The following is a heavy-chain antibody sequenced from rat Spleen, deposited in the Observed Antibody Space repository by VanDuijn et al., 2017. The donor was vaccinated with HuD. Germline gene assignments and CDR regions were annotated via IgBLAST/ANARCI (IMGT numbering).Heavy chain of an antibody. CDR3: ARWGVYLPGDY. CDR1: GFNFNDHW. V-gene: IGHV4-2*01. J-gene: IGHJ2*01. CDR2: INKDSRTI. Sequence: EVKLVESGGGLVQPGRSLKLSCAASGFNFNDHWMGWVRQAPGKGLEWIGEINKDSRTIKYSPSLKDKFTISRDNAQNTLFLQMNKLGSEDTATYYCARWGVYLPGDYWGQGVMVTVSS. D-gene: IGHD1-4*01.